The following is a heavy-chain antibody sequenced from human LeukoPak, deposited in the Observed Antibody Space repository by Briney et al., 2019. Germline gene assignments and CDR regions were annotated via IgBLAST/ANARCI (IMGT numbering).Heavy chain of an antibody. D-gene: IGHD2-2*01. CDR3: ARDPVYSCSSTSCRMPYYYYYGMDV. CDR1: GFTSSSYW. CDR2: IKQDGSEK. V-gene: IGHV3-7*04. Sequence: GGSLRLSCAASGFTSSSYWMSWVRQAPGKGLEWVANIKQDGSEKYYVDSVKGRFTISGDNAKNSLYLQMNSLRAEDTAVYYCARDPVYSCSSTSCRMPYYYYYGMDVWGQGTTVTVSS. J-gene: IGHJ6*02.